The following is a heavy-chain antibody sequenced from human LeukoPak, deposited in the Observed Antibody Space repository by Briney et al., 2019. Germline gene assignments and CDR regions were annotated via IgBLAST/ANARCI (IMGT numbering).Heavy chain of an antibody. J-gene: IGHJ4*02. D-gene: IGHD2-15*01. CDR2: ISSDSNLI. V-gene: IGHV3-48*02. CDR3: ARLWGFCSASSCYSRPY. Sequence: PGGSLRLSCAASGFTFSIYSMNWVRQAPGKGLEWVSYISSDSNLIYYADSVKGRFTISRDNAMNSLYLQMNSLRDEDTAVYYCARLWGFCSASSCYSRPYWGQGTLVTVSS. CDR1: GFTFSIYS.